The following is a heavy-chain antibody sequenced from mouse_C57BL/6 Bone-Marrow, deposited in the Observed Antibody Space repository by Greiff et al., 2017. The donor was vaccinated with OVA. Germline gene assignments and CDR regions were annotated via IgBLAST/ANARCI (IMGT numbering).Heavy chain of an antibody. V-gene: IGHV7-3*01. CDR2: IRNKANGYTT. CDR3: ARSYSPFAY. J-gene: IGHJ3*01. D-gene: IGHD2-12*01. Sequence: VQLKESGGGLVQPGGSLSLSCAASGFTFTDYYMSWVRQPPGKALEWLGFIRNKANGYTTEYSASVKGRFTISRDNSQSILYLQMNALRAEDSATYYCARSYSPFAYWGQGTLVTVSA. CDR1: GFTFTDYY.